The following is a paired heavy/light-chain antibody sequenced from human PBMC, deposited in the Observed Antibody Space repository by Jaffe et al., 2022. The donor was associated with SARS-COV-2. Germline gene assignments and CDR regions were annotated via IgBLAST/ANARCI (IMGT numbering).Light chain of an antibody. CDR3: QQLNSYPT. CDR1: QGISSY. J-gene: IGKJ4*01. V-gene: IGKV1-9*01. Sequence: DIQLTQSPSFLSASVGDRVTITCRASQGISSYLAWYQQKPGKAPKLLIYAASTLQSGVPSRFSGSGSGTEFTLTISSLQPEDFATYYCQQLNSYPTFGGGTKVEIK. CDR2: AAS.
Heavy chain of an antibody. CDR3: VVVVAGTPY. V-gene: IGHV3-7*03. CDR1: GFTFSSYW. D-gene: IGHD2-15*01. Sequence: EVQLVESGGGLVQPGGSLRLSCAASGFTFSSYWMSWVRQAPGKGLEWVANIKQDGSEKYYVDSVKGRFTISRDNAKNSLYLQMNSLRAEDTAVYYCVVVVAGTPYWGQGTLVTVSS. J-gene: IGHJ4*02. CDR2: IKQDGSEK.